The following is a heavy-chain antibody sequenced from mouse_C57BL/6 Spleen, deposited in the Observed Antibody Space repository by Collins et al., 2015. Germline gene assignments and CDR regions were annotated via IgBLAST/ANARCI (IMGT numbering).Heavy chain of an antibody. D-gene: IGHD2-2*01. V-gene: IGHV5-12*01. CDR3: VRRKGYYDAMEY. CDR2: INNDGVST. CDR1: GFTFNDYY. Sequence: EVKLVESGGGLVQPGGSLTLSCAASGFTFNDYYMYWVRQTPEKGLEWVAYINNDGVSTYYSDTVKGRFTIYRDNAKSSLYLQMSRLNSEDTAMYYCVRRKGYYDAMEYWGQGTSVIVSS. J-gene: IGHJ4*01.